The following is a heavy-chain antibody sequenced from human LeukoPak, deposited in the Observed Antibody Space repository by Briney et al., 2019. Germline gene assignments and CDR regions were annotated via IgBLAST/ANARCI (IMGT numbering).Heavy chain of an antibody. V-gene: IGHV4-34*01. CDR1: GGSFSGYY. CDR2: INHSGST. Sequence: PSETLSLTCAVYGGSFSGYYWSWIRQPRGKGLEWIGEINHSGSTNYNPSLKSRVTISVDTSKNQFSLKLSSVTAADTAVYYCASLVGATRDFDYWGQGTLVTVSS. CDR3: ASLVGATRDFDY. J-gene: IGHJ4*02. D-gene: IGHD1-26*01.